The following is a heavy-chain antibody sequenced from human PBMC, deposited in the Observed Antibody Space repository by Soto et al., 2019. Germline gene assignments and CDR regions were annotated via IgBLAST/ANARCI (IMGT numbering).Heavy chain of an antibody. V-gene: IGHV4-39*01. Sequence: QLQLQESGPGLVKPSGTLSLTCSVAGGSVSSSDYYWGWIRQPPGEGLEWIGIVYYNGITDYNPSLKNRDTISFDTSKNQFSLMLTSVTAADTAVYYCARHHYFASGKPFDYWGQGTLVTVSS. J-gene: IGHJ4*02. CDR2: VYYNGIT. CDR3: ARHHYFASGKPFDY. D-gene: IGHD3-10*01. CDR1: GGSVSSSDYY.